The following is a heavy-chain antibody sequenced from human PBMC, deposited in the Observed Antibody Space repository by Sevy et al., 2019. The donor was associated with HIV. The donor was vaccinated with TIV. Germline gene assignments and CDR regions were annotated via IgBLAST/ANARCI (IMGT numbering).Heavy chain of an antibody. CDR2: IYYNGNS. Sequence: SETLSLTCTVSGGSISSDGYYWSWIRQHPGKGLEWIGYIYYNGNSDYNPSLKSRVAISVDTSKNHFSLRLGSVTAAGTAVYYCARDSCTSPSFQHWGFYALDVWGQGTTVTVSS. CDR1: GGSISSDGYY. V-gene: IGHV4-31*03. D-gene: IGHD2-2*01. CDR3: ARDSCTSPSFQHWGFYALDV. J-gene: IGHJ6*02.